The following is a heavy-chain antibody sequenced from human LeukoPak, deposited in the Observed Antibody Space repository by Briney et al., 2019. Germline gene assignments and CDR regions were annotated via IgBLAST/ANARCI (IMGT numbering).Heavy chain of an antibody. J-gene: IGHJ4*02. Sequence: SETLSLTCAVYGGSFSGYYWSWIRQPPGKGLEWIGEINYSGSSNYNPSLKSRVTISVDTSKNQFSLKLSSVTAADPAGYYCARGIPCRVGSCYPDYSGQGTLVTVSS. CDR3: ARGIPCRVGSCYPDY. D-gene: IGHD2-15*01. CDR2: INYSGSS. CDR1: GGSFSGYY. V-gene: IGHV4-34*01.